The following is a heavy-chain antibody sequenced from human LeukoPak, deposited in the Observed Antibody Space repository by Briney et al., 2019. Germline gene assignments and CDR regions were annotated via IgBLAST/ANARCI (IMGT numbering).Heavy chain of an antibody. V-gene: IGHV4-59*01. CDR2: IYYSQST. CDR3: ARHVQYYGMGV. CDR1: GGSISSYY. Sequence: SETLSLTCTVSGGSISSYYWSWIRQPPGKGLELIGYIYYSQSTNYNPSLKSRVAISVDTSKNQFSLKLSSVTAADTAVYYCARHVQYYGMGVWGQGTTVTVSS. J-gene: IGHJ6*02.